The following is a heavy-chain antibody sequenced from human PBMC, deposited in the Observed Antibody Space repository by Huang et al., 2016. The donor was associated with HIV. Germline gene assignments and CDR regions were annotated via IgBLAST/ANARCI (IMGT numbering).Heavy chain of an antibody. CDR3: ARGGQYHFWSGHYPGYLDV. Sequence: QVQLQQWGAGLLKPSETLSLTCAVSGGSFGGYYWSWIRQAPGRGLEWIGEINQSGSTNYNSSLKSRVAMSVDTSKNQVSVKLTSVTAADTAVYFCARGGQYHFWSGHYPGYLDVWGKGTTVAVSS. D-gene: IGHD3-3*01. CDR2: INQSGST. J-gene: IGHJ6*03. CDR1: GGSFGGYY. V-gene: IGHV4-34*01.